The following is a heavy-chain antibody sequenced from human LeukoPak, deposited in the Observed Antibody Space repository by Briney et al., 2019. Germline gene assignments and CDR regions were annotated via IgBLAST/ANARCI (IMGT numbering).Heavy chain of an antibody. CDR2: ISGSGGST. D-gene: IGHD3-22*01. V-gene: IGHV3-23*01. J-gene: IGHJ4*02. CDR3: AKDRWSYYDSSGYFEYYFDY. CDR1: GFTFSSYA. Sequence: RGSLRLSCAASGFTFSSYAMSWVRQAPGKGLEWVSAISGSGGSTYYADSVKGRFTISRDNSKNTLYLQMNSLRAEDTAVYYCAKDRWSYYDSSGYFEYYFDYWGQGTLVTVSS.